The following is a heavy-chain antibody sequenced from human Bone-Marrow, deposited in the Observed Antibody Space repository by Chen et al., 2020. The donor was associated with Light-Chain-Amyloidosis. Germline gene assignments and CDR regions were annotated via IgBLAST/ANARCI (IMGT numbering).Heavy chain of an antibody. CDR1: GFTLSSHW. CDR2: INYDGSSL. V-gene: IGHV3-74*01. CDR3: TREASSDDGFDF. J-gene: IGHJ3*01. D-gene: IGHD6-19*01. Sequence: EVQLVESGGGLVQPGGSLRLPCAASGFTLSSHWMHWVRQGPGKGLVWVARINYDGSSLNYADSVRGRFVISRDNAKNTLYLQMNSLGVDDTAFYYCTREASSDDGFDFWGQGTVVTVSS.